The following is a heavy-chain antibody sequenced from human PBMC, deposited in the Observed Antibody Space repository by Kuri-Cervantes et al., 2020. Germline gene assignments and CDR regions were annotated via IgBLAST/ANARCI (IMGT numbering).Heavy chain of an antibody. V-gene: IGHV1-46*01. CDR2: INPSGGST. CDR1: GHTFTSYY. D-gene: IGHD3-22*01. CDR3: ARGVPRIGGMDV. Sequence: ASVKVSCKASGHTFTSYYMHRVRQAPGQGLEWMGIINPSGGSTSYAQKFQGRVTMTRDTSTSTVYMELSSLRSEDTAVYYCARGVPRIGGMDVWGQGTTVTVSS. J-gene: IGHJ6*02.